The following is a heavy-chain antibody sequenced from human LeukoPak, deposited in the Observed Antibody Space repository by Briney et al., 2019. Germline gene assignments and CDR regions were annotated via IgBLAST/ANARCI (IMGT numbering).Heavy chain of an antibody. J-gene: IGHJ4*02. D-gene: IGHD6-13*01. V-gene: IGHV3-30*18. CDR2: ISSQGSSK. CDR3: AKDGAAAGTFDY. CDR1: GFTFSSYA. Sequence: GGSLRLSCAASGFTFSSYAMQWVRQTSGKGLEWVAVISSQGSSKFYGDSVKGRFTISRDNSKSTVSLQMNSLRAEDTAVYYCAKDGAAAGTFDYWGQGTLVTVSS.